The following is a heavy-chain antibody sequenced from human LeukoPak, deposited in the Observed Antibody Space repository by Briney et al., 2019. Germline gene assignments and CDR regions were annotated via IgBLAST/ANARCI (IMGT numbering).Heavy chain of an antibody. CDR2: IYTSGST. D-gene: IGHD4-11*01. J-gene: IGHJ6*03. CDR1: GGSISSYY. CDR3: ARGRALTTVTDYYYYMDV. V-gene: IGHV4-4*07. Sequence: SETLSLTCTVSGGSISSYYWSWIRQPAGKGLEWIGRIYTSGSTNYNPSLKSRVTISVDTSKNQFSLKLSSVTAADTAVYYCARGRALTTVTDYYYYMDVWGKGTTVTVSS.